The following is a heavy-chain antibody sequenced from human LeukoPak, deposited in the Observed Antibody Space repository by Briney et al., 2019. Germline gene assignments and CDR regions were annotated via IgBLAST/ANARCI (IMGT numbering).Heavy chain of an antibody. J-gene: IGHJ4*02. CDR2: ISGSGYST. CDR1: GFTFSSYA. D-gene: IGHD1-26*01. CDR3: AREWEQGFDY. Sequence: GGSLRLSCAASGFTFSSYAMSWVRQAPGKGLEWVSTISGSGYSTYYADSVKGRFTISRDNTKNSLYLQMNSLRAEDTAVYYCAREWEQGFDYWGQGTLVTVSS. V-gene: IGHV3-23*01.